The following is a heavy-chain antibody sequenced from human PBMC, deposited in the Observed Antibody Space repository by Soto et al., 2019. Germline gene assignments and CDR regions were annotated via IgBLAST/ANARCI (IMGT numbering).Heavy chain of an antibody. J-gene: IGHJ6*02. CDR1: RGAFSKFI. V-gene: IGHV1-69*01. D-gene: IGHD6-19*01. Sequence: QAQLEQSGGEVKKPGSSVKVSCKASRGAFSKFIVTWVRQAPGLGLEWVGGIIPIFGTANYAQKFQGRVTHTADESTSTSYMEVNNLRSEDTAVYYCAKVRYSSPMGYYYGMDVWGQGTTVTVSS. CDR3: AKVRYSSPMGYYYGMDV. CDR2: IIPIFGTA.